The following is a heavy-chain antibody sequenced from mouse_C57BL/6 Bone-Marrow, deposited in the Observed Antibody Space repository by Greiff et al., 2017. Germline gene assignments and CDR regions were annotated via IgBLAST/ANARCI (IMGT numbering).Heavy chain of an antibody. CDR3: ARWDHYYGNDPYAMDY. CDR1: GYTFTSYW. D-gene: IGHD2-2*01. V-gene: IGHV1-55*01. Sequence: QVQLQQPGAELVKPGASVKMSCKASGYTFTSYWITWVKQRPGQGLEWIGDIYPGSGSTNYNEKFKSKATLTVDTSSSTAYMQLSSLTSEDSAVYYCARWDHYYGNDPYAMDYWGQGTSVTVSS. J-gene: IGHJ4*01. CDR2: IYPGSGST.